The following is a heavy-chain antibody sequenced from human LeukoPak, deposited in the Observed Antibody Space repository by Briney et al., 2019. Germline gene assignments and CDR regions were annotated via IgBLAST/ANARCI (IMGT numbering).Heavy chain of an antibody. CDR3: AKDYHYRSLSKSGSFWFDP. V-gene: IGHV3-9*01. J-gene: IGHJ5*02. D-gene: IGHD1-26*01. CDR2: ISWNSGSI. CDR1: GFTFDDYA. Sequence: PGGSLRLSCAASGFTFDDYAMHWVRQAPGKGLEWVSGISWNSGSIGYADSVKGRFTISRDNAKNSLYLQMNSLRAEDTALYYCAKDYHYRSLSKSGSFWFDPWGQGTLVTVSS.